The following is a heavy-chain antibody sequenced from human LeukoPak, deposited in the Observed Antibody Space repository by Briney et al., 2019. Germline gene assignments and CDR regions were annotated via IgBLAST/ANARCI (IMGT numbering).Heavy chain of an antibody. J-gene: IGHJ4*02. Sequence: PGGSLRLSCAASGFTFSSYSMNWVRQPPGKGLEWIGEINHSGSTNYNPSLKSRVTISVDTSKNQFSLKLSSVTAADTAVYYCASCAGGTVSSSWYFFDYWGQGTLVTVSS. CDR2: INHSGST. CDR1: GFTFSSYS. V-gene: IGHV4-34*01. CDR3: ASCAGGTVSSSWYFFDY. D-gene: IGHD6-13*01.